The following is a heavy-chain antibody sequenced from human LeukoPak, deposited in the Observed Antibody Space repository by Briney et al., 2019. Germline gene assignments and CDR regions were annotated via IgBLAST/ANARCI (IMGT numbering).Heavy chain of an antibody. CDR2: INHSGST. CDR3: ARGPPYYDSSSYYYFDY. V-gene: IGHV4-34*01. CDR1: GGSFSGYY. Sequence: SETLSLTCAVYGGSFSGYYWSWIRQPPGKGLEWIGEINHSGSTNYNPSLKSRVTISVDTSKNQFSLKLSSVTAADTAVYYCARGPPYYDSSSYYYFDYWGQGTLVTVSS. D-gene: IGHD3-22*01. J-gene: IGHJ4*02.